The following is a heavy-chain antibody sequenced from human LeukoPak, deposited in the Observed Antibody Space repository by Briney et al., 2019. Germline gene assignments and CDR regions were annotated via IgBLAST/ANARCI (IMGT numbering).Heavy chain of an antibody. V-gene: IGHV3-23*01. J-gene: IGHJ4*02. CDR1: GFTLSNYA. CDR2: IRSTGGTT. CDR3: ARADRYGSTWYGRVDY. D-gene: IGHD6-13*01. Sequence: PGGSLRLSCGASGFTLSNYAMSWVRQAPGKGLESVSDIRSTGGTTDYADSVKGRFTLSRDNSRNPPYLQMNSLRAKDTAVNYCARADRYGSTWYGRVDYWGQGTLVTVSS.